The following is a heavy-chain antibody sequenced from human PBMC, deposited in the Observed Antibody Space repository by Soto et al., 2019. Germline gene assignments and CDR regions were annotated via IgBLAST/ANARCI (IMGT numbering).Heavy chain of an antibody. CDR3: ASTYYTGDSGPYDY. J-gene: IGHJ4*02. V-gene: IGHV4-31*03. CDR1: GGSISSGGYY. Sequence: SETLSLTCTVSGGSISSGGYYWSWIRQHPGTGLEWIGYIYYSGTTYYNPSLESRVSISVDTSENQFSLKVKSVTVADTAVYYCASTYYTGDSGPYDYWGQGTLVTVSS. CDR2: IYYSGTT. D-gene: IGHD1-26*01.